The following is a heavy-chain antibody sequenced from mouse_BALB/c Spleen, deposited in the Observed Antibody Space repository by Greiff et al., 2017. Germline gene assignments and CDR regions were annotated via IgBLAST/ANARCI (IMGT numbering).Heavy chain of an antibody. CDR2: IWSGGST. CDR1: GFSLTSYG. Sequence: QVQLQQSGPGLVQPSQSLSITCTVSGFSLTSYGVHWVRQSPGKGLEWLGVIWSGGSTDYNAAFISRLSISKDNSKSRVFFKMNSLQANDTAIYYCARNSAYYGEYFDVWGAGTTVTVSS. CDR3: ARNSAYYGEYFDV. J-gene: IGHJ1*01. V-gene: IGHV2-2*02. D-gene: IGHD2-13*01.